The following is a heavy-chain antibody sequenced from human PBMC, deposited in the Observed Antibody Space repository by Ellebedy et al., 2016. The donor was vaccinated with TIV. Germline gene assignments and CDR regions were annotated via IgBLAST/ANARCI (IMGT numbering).Heavy chain of an antibody. CDR2: IIPILGIA. V-gene: IGHV1-69*04. CDR3: ARESSANWFDP. CDR1: GGTFSSYA. J-gene: IGHJ5*02. D-gene: IGHD2-15*01. Sequence: SVKVSCXASGGTFSSYAISWVRQAPGQGLEWMGRIIPILGIANYAQKFQGRVTMTEDTSTDTAYMELSSLRSEDTAVYYCARESSANWFDPWGQGTLVTVSS.